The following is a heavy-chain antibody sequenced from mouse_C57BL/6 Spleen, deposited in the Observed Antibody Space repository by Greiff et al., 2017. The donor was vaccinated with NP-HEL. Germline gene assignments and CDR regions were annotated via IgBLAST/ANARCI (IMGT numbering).Heavy chain of an antibody. D-gene: IGHD1-1*01. CDR2: IYPSDSET. J-gene: IGHJ3*01. V-gene: IGHV1-61*01. CDR1: GYTFTSYW. Sequence: QVQLKQPGAELVRPGSSVKLSCKASGYTFTSYWMDWVKQRPGQGLEWIGNIYPSDSETHYNQKFKDKATLTVDKSSSTAYMQLSSLTSEDSAVYYCARSSGSSSGFAYWGQGTLVTVSA. CDR3: ARSSGSSSGFAY.